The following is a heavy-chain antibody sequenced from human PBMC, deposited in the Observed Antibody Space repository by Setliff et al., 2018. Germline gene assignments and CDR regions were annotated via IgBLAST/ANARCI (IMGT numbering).Heavy chain of an antibody. CDR2: IYNSGST. CDR1: GGSISSYY. J-gene: IGHJ5*02. CDR3: ARALRSPLGGTAFVPVHFDP. V-gene: IGHV4-59*12. Sequence: SETLSLTCTVSGGSISSYYWSWIRQPPGKGLEWIGYIYNSGSTNYNPSLKSRVTISVDTSKNQFSLKLSSVTAADTAVYYCARALRSPLGGTAFVPVHFDPWGQGILVTVSS. D-gene: IGHD3-16*01.